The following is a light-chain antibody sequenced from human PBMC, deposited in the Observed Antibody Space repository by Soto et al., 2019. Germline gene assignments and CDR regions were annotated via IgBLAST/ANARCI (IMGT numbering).Light chain of an antibody. CDR1: SGHSNYA. J-gene: IGLJ2*01. Sequence: QLVLTQSPSASASLGASVKLTCTLSSGHSNYAIAWHQQQPGKGPRFLMKLNSDGSHSKGDGIPDRFSGSSSGAERYLTISTLQSEDEADYYCQTWVTGIHIFGGGTKVTVL. V-gene: IGLV4-69*01. CDR2: LNSDGSH. CDR3: QTWVTGIHI.